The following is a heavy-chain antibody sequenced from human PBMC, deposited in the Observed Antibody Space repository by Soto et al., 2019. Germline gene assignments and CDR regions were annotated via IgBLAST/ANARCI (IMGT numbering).Heavy chain of an antibody. D-gene: IGHD3-22*01. V-gene: IGHV3-21*01. CDR2: ISSSSFYI. Sequence: EVQLVESGGSLVKPGGSLRLSCAASGFTFSSFAMNWVRQAPGKGLEWVSSISSSSFYIYYADSVKGRFTISRDNAKKSLFLQRNSLRAEDTAVYYCAREPTYYYDGSGYYYDYWGQGTLVTVSS. J-gene: IGHJ4*02. CDR3: AREPTYYYDGSGYYYDY. CDR1: GFTFSSFA.